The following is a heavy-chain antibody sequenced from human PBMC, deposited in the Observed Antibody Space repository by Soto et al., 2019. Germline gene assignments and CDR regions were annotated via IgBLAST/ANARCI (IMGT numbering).Heavy chain of an antibody. CDR3: ARVAGYCGGDCYSRINWFDP. CDR2: IYYSGST. CDR1: GGSISSGGYY. Sequence: SETLSLTCTVSGGSISSGGYYWSWIRQHPGKGLEWIGYIYYSGSTYYNPSLKSRVTISVDTSKNQFSLKLSSVTAADTAVYYCARVAGYCGGDCYSRINWFDPWGQGTLVTVSS. V-gene: IGHV4-31*03. J-gene: IGHJ5*02. D-gene: IGHD2-21*02.